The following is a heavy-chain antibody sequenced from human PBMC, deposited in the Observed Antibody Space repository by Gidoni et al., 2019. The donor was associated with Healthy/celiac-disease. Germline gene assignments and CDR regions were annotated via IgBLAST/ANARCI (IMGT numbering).Heavy chain of an antibody. CDR2: IYYSGST. CDR3: AREGLYDYVWGSYRYFDY. V-gene: IGHV4-30-4*01. Sequence: QVPLQESGPGLVKPSQTLSLTCTVSGGSLSSGAYYWSWIRQPPGKGLEWIGYIYYSGSTYYNPSLKSRVTISVDTSKNQFSLKLSSVTAADTAVYYCAREGLYDYVWGSYRYFDYWGQGTLVTVSS. CDR1: GGSLSSGAYY. J-gene: IGHJ4*02. D-gene: IGHD3-16*02.